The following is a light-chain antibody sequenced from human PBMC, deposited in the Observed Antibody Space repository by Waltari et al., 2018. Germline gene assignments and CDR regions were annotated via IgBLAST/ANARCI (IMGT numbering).Light chain of an antibody. V-gene: IGKV1-5*03. CDR3: QHYNNYPPT. J-gene: IGKJ4*01. CDR1: QSISTW. CDR2: NAS. Sequence: DIQMTQSPSILSASVGDTVPIPCRTSQSISTWLDWYQLKPGTAPKLLNSNASILESAVPSRFCGIDSGTEFALTINSQQPDDFATFYGQHYNNYPPTFGGGTKVEIK.